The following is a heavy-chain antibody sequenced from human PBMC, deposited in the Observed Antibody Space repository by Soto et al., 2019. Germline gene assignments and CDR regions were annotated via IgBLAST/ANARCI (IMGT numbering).Heavy chain of an antibody. CDR1: GFSISNYW. Sequence: EVQLVESGGGLVQSGGSLRLSCAATGFSISNYWMSWVRQGPGKGPEWVANIKQDASEKYYVDSVKGRFTISRDNAENTRYLNMTSLRAEDTAVYQCARSLSPIPGESWGQGTLVTVSS. CDR3: ARSLSPIPGES. D-gene: IGHD2-21*01. CDR2: IKQDASEK. J-gene: IGHJ5*02. V-gene: IGHV3-7*05.